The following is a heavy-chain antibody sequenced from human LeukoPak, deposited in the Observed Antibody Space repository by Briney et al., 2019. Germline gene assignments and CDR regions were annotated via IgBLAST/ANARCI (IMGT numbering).Heavy chain of an antibody. CDR1: GDSFISDTYC. CDR3: ARGDTTGTTRLDY. D-gene: IGHD1-1*01. J-gene: IGHJ4*02. Sequence: SETLSLTCSVSGDSFISDTYCWGWIRQPPGKGLEWIGSISYTGSTYYSPSLKSRVTISVGTSRRQSSLRLTSVTAADTAVYYCARGDTTGTTRLDYWGQGTLVTVSS. V-gene: IGHV4-39*01. CDR2: ISYTGST.